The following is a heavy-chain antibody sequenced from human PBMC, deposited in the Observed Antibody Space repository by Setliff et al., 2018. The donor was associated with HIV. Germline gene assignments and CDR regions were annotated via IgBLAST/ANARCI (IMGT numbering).Heavy chain of an antibody. CDR1: GGSIRTGAYY. D-gene: IGHD2-2*01. J-gene: IGHJ6*03. CDR2: IYYDGST. V-gene: IGHV4-39*01. CDR3: ARQEGYCSSTSCYAGSFMGYYHMDV. Sequence: PSETLSLTCTVSGGSIRTGAYYWGWIRQPPGKGLEWIGSIYYDGSTYYNPSLKSRVTTSVDTSKNQFSLKLSSVTAADTAVYYCARQEGYCSSTSCYAGSFMGYYHMDVWGKGTTVTVSS.